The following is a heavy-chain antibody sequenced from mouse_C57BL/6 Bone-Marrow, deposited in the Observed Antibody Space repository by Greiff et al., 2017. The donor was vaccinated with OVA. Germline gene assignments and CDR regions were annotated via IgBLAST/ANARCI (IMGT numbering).Heavy chain of an antibody. V-gene: IGHV1-61*01. CDR1: GYTFTSYW. CDR3: ASTGEDWYFDF. CDR2: IYPSDSET. Sequence: VQLQQSGAELVRPGSSVKLSCKASGYTFTSYWMDWVKQRPGQGLEWIGNIYPSDSETHYNQKFKDKATLTVDKSSSTAYMQLSSLTSEDSAVYYCASTGEDWYFDFWGTGTTVTVSS. J-gene: IGHJ1*03.